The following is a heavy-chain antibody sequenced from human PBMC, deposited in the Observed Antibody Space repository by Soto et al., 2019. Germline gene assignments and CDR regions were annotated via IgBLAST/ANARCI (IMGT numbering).Heavy chain of an antibody. J-gene: IGHJ6*02. CDR3: ARGGGAFFYYGLDV. V-gene: IGHV4-59*01. CDR1: GGSITSSY. CDR2: IYDTGISGYTPST. Sequence: SETLSLTCTVSGGSITSSYWSWIRRPPGKGLEWIAYIYDTGISGYTPSTSYNPSLKGRVTMSVGTSKSQFSLKLASVTAADTAVYYCARGGGAFFYYGLDVWGQGITVTVSS.